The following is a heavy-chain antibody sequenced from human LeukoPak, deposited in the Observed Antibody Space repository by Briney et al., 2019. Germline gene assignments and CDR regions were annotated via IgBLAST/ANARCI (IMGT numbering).Heavy chain of an antibody. CDR1: GGSISSYY. Sequence: PSETLSLTCTVSGGSISSYYWSWIRQPPGKGLEWIGYIYYSGSTNYNPSLKSRVTISVDTSKNQFSLKLSSVTAADTAVYYCASGAKHYDILTGYYLDAFDIWGQGTMVTVSS. D-gene: IGHD3-9*01. CDR2: IYYSGST. CDR3: ASGAKHYDILTGYYLDAFDI. J-gene: IGHJ3*02. V-gene: IGHV4-59*01.